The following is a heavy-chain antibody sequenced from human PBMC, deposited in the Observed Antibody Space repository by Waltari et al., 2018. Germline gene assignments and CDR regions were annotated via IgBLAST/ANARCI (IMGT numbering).Heavy chain of an antibody. CDR1: GGSFSGYY. V-gene: IGHV4-34*01. CDR2: INHSGST. Sequence: QVQLQQWGAGLLKPSETLSLTCAVYGGSFSGYYWSWIRQPPGKGLEWIGEINHSGSTNYNPSLKSRVTISVDTSKNQFSLKLSSVTAADTAVYYCAREGVAVAGTGAGYFDYWGQGTLVIVSS. CDR3: AREGVAVAGTGAGYFDY. D-gene: IGHD6-19*01. J-gene: IGHJ4*02.